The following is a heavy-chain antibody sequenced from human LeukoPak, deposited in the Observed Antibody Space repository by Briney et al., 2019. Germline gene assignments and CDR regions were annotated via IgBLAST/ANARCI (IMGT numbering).Heavy chain of an antibody. CDR2: ISGSGGST. CDR3: AKPYSGYVPEPSAFDY. D-gene: IGHD5-12*01. J-gene: IGHJ4*02. Sequence: PGGSLRLSCAASGFTFSSYAMSWVRQAPGKGLEWVSAISGSGGSTYYADSVKGRFTISRDNSKNTLYLQMNSLRAEDTAVYYCAKPYSGYVPEPSAFDYWGQGTLVTVSS. V-gene: IGHV3-23*01. CDR1: GFTFSSYA.